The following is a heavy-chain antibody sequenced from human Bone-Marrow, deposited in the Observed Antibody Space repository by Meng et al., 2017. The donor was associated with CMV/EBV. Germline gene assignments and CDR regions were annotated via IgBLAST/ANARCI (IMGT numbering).Heavy chain of an antibody. D-gene: IGHD3-9*01. J-gene: IGHJ4*02. CDR2: ISAYGGNT. Sequence: ASVKVSCKASGYTFSSYGISWVRQAPGQGLEWMGWISAYGGNTNYAQKLQGRVTMTTDTSTSTAYMELRSLRSDDTAVYYCARQQGLLTGYYPFDYWGQGTLVTVSS. CDR1: GYTFSSYG. V-gene: IGHV1-18*01. CDR3: ARQQGLLTGYYPFDY.